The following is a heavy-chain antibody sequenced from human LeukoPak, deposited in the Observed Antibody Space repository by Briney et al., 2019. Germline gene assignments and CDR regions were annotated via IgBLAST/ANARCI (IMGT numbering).Heavy chain of an antibody. CDR2: FDPEDGET. CDR3: ATAYSSGPDTYYLDY. V-gene: IGHV1-24*01. D-gene: IGHD6-19*01. J-gene: IGHJ4*02. CDR1: GYTLTELS. Sequence: ASVKVSCKVSGYTLTELSMHWVRQAPGKGLEWMGGFDPEDGETIYAQKFQGRVTMTEDTSTDTAYMELSSLRSEDTAVYYCATAYSSGPDTYYLDYWGQGTLVTVSS.